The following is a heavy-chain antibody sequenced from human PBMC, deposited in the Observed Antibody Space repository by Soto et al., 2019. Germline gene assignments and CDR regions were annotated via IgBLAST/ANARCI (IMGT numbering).Heavy chain of an antibody. D-gene: IGHD4-4*01. J-gene: IGHJ6*02. CDR3: ARFSSLDKDYRVDV. CDR2: TNYSGRT. Sequence: QVQLQESGPGLVKPSQTLSLTCAVSGGSISSSDYYWSWIRQPPGKGLVWIGYTNYSGRTYYNPSLESPLTIPLDPSKNTCSPRLSAVTAADSAVYFCARFSSLDKDYRVDVGGQGSTVPV. V-gene: IGHV4-30-4*01. CDR1: GGSISSSDYY.